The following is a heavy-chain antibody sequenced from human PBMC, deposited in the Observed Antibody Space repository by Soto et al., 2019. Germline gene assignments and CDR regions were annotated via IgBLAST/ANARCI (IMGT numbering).Heavy chain of an antibody. Sequence: SETLSLTCTVSGGSISSYYWSWIRQPPGKGLEWIGYIYYSGSTNYNPSLKSRVTISVDTSKNQFSLKLSSVTAADTAVYYCARENPDTPYYFDYWGQGTLVTVSS. CDR3: ARENPDTPYYFDY. CDR2: IYYSGST. CDR1: GGSISSYY. J-gene: IGHJ4*02. V-gene: IGHV4-59*01.